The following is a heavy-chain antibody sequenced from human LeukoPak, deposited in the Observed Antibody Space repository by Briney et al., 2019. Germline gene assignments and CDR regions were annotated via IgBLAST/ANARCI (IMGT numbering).Heavy chain of an antibody. J-gene: IGHJ3*02. CDR1: GSMFRNYW. Sequence: GGSLRLSCVVSGSMFRNYWMSWLRQAPGKGPEWVANINQDGTKIFEVDFMKGRFTISRDNAKNSLYLQMNSLRDEDTAVYYCARPARDLYAFDIWGQGTMVTVSS. CDR2: INQDGTKI. V-gene: IGHV3-7*01. CDR3: ARPARDLYAFDI.